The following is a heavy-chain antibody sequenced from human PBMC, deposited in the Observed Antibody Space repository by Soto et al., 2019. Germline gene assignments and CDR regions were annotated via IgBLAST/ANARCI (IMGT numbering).Heavy chain of an antibody. V-gene: IGHV3-23*01. J-gene: IGHJ4*02. CDR3: ARSLGPSRHFFDH. CDR2: LSDTT. Sequence: EVQLLDSGGDLVQPGGSLRLSCAASGFTFNNYDMSWVRQAPGKGLEWVSTLSDTTYYADSVRGRLTISRDTSGSTLYLQMNSLGVDDTAVYYCARSLGPSRHFFDHWGQGTLVTVSS. D-gene: IGHD3-16*01. CDR1: GFTFNNYD.